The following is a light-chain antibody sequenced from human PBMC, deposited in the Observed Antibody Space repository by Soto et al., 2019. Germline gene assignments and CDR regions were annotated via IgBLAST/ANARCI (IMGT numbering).Light chain of an antibody. CDR2: GAS. CDR3: QHYNTWPWT. V-gene: IGKV3-15*01. CDR1: QSVTTN. Sequence: EVVMTQSPATLSVSPGERATLSCRASQSVTTNMAWYQQKPGQAPRLLIYGASTRAAGIPARFSGSGSGTEFTLTISSLQSEDFAVYYCQHYNTWPWTFGQGTKVDIK. J-gene: IGKJ1*01.